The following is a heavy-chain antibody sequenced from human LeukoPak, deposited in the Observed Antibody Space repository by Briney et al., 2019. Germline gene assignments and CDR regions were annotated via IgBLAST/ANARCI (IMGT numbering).Heavy chain of an antibody. CDR1: GFSFTTHA. CDR3: AKGQYSSSSLGIIDY. Sequence: GGSLRLSCVASGFSFTTHAMGWVRQAPGKGLEWVSAISGSGGSTYYADSVKGRFTISRDNPKNTLYLQMNSLRAEDTAVYYCAKGQYSSSSLGIIDYWGQGTLVTVSS. D-gene: IGHD6-13*01. J-gene: IGHJ4*02. V-gene: IGHV3-23*01. CDR2: ISGSGGST.